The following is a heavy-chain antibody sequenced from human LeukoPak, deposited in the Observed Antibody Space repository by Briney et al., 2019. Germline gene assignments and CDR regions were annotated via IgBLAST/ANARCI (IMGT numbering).Heavy chain of an antibody. CDR1: GFTFSSYW. J-gene: IGHJ3*02. CDR3: ARPRGSWFAFDI. CDR2: IKQDGSEK. Sequence: GGSLRLSCAASGFTFSSYWMSWVRQAPGKGLEWVANIKQDGSEKYYADSVKGRFTISRDNAKNSLSLQMKSLRAEDTAVYYCARPRGSWFAFDIWGQGTMVTVSS. D-gene: IGHD6-13*01. V-gene: IGHV3-7*01.